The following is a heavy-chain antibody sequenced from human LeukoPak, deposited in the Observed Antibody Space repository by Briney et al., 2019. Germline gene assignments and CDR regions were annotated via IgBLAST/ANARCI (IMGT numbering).Heavy chain of an antibody. CDR1: GYTFTGYY. D-gene: IGHD3-10*01. Sequence: ASVKVSCKASGYTFTGYYMHWVRQAPGQGLEWMGWINPNSGGTNYAQKFQGRVTMTRDTSISTAYMELSRLRSDDTAVYYCARTSYGSGSYYAEAPYYYYIDVWGKGTTVTVSS. J-gene: IGHJ6*03. CDR3: ARTSYGSGSYYAEAPYYYYIDV. V-gene: IGHV1-2*02. CDR2: INPNSGGT.